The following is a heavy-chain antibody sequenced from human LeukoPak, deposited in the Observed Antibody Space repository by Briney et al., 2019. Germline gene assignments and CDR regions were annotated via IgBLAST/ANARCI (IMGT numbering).Heavy chain of an antibody. J-gene: IGHJ4*02. V-gene: IGHV4-34*01. D-gene: IGHD3-10*01. CDR1: GGSFSGYY. CDR2: INHSGST. CDR3: ASTHRRFGDLLYYFDY. Sequence: SETLSLTCAVYGGSFSGYYWSWIRQPPGKGLEWIGEINHSGSTNYNPSLKSRVTISVDTSKNQFSLKLSSVTAADTAVYYCASTHRRFGDLLYYFDYWGQGTLVTVSS.